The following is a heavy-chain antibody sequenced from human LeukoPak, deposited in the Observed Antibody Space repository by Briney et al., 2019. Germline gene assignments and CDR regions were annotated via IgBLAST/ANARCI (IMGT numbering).Heavy chain of an antibody. CDR2: INPSGGGT. Sequence: ASVKVSCKASGYTFTSYYMHWVRQAPGQGLEWMGIINPSGGGTSYAQKFQGRVTMTRDTSTSTVYMELSSLRSEDTAVYYCARSYNWNPPELWGRGTLVTVSS. V-gene: IGHV1-46*01. CDR3: ARSYNWNPPEL. D-gene: IGHD1-20*01. J-gene: IGHJ2*01. CDR1: GYTFTSYY.